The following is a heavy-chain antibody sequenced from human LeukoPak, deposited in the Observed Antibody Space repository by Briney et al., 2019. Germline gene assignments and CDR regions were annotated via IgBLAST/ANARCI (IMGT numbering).Heavy chain of an antibody. J-gene: IGHJ6*03. D-gene: IGHD2-15*01. V-gene: IGHV1-18*01. CDR1: GYTFTSYD. CDR2: ISAYNGNT. CDR3: ARHGGSPPRYYYYMDV. Sequence: GASVKVSCKASGYTFTSYDINWVRQATGQGLEWMGWISAYNGNTNYAQKLQGRVTMTTDTSTSTAYMELRSLRSDDTAVYYCARHGGSPPRYYYYMDVWGKGTTVTISS.